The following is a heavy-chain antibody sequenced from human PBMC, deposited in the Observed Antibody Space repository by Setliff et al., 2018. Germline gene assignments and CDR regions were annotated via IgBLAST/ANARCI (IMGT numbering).Heavy chain of an antibody. V-gene: IGHV4-59*08. CDR1: GSSFSSYS. CDR2: KYYSGCT. CDR3: ARWRVRDSGYYPRLSYMDV. Sequence: SLTCTVSGSSFSSYSWSWIRQPPGKGLEWIGYKYYSGCTNSNPSLKSRVTISVDTSKNQFSLKLSSVTAADTAVYYCARWRVRDSGYYPRLSYMDVWGKGTTVTVSS. J-gene: IGHJ6*03. D-gene: IGHD3-22*01.